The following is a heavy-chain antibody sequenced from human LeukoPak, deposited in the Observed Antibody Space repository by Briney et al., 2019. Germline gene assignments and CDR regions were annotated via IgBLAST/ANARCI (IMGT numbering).Heavy chain of an antibody. V-gene: IGHV4-31*03. J-gene: IGHJ4*02. CDR2: IYYSGST. CDR1: GGSISSGGYS. Sequence: SQTLSLTCTVSGGSISSGGYSWSWIRQHPGKGLEWIGYIYYSGSTYYNPSLKSRVTISVDTSKNQFSLKLSSVTAADTAVYYCARAGIAVAGYYFDYWGQGTLVTVSS. D-gene: IGHD6-19*01. CDR3: ARAGIAVAGYYFDY.